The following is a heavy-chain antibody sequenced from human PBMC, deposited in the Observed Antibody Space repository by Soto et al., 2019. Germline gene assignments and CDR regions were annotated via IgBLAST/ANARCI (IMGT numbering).Heavy chain of an antibody. CDR1: GGTFSSYT. V-gene: IGHV1-69*04. CDR2: IIPILGIA. D-gene: IGHD3-22*01. CDR3: TTDSYSTMIVVRFDY. J-gene: IGHJ4*01. Sequence: SVKVSCKASGGTFSSYTISWVRQAPGQGLEWMGRIIPILGIANYAQKFQGRVTITADKSTSTAYMELNSLKTEDTGIYYCTTDSYSTMIVVRFDYWGHGTLVTVSS.